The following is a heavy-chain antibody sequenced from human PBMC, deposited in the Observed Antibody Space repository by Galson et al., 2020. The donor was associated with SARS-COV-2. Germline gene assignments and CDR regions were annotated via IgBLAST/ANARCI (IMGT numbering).Heavy chain of an antibody. D-gene: IGHD3-22*01. CDR1: GFTFSSYA. CDR2: ISRSGGST. CDR3: ANSRVSLRHYYYESSGREIYFQH. J-gene: IGHJ1*01. Sequence: GGSLRLSCAASGFTFSSYAMSWVRQAPGKGLEWVSAISRSGGSTYYADSVKGRFTISRDKSKHTLSLQMNSLRAEDTAVYYCANSRVSLRHYYYESSGREIYFQHWGQGTLVTVSS. V-gene: IGHV3-23*01.